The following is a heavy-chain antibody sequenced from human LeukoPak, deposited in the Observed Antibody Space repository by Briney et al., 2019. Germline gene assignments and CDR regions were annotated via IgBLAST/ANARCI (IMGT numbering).Heavy chain of an antibody. CDR2: IYYSGST. CDR3: ARDQMYYDILTGYRGGWFDP. D-gene: IGHD3-9*01. J-gene: IGHJ5*02. V-gene: IGHV4-59*01. Sequence: PPEILSLTCTVSGGSISSYYWSWIRQPPGKGLEWIGYIYYSGSTNYNPSLKSRVTISVDTSKNQFSLKLSSVTAADTAVYYCARDQMYYDILTGYRGGWFDPWGQGTLVTVSS. CDR1: GGSISSYY.